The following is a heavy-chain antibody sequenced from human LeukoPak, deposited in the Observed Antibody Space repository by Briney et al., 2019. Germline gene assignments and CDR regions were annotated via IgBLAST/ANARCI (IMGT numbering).Heavy chain of an antibody. CDR2: IGWDDDK. D-gene: IGHD6-19*01. Sequence: SGPTLVNPTQTLTLTCTFSGFSLSTSGMCVSWIRQPPGKALEWLARIGWDDDKYYSTSLKTRLTISKDTSKNQVVLTMTNMDPVDTATYYCARTNPGYSSGWYGGYYFDYWGQGTLVTVSS. CDR3: ARTNPGYSSGWYGGYYFDY. V-gene: IGHV2-70*11. J-gene: IGHJ4*02. CDR1: GFSLSTSGMC.